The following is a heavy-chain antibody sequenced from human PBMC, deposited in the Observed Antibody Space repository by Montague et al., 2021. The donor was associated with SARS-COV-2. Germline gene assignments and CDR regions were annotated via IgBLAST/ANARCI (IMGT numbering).Heavy chain of an antibody. V-gene: IGHV6-1*01. CDR2: PYYRYKWYS. D-gene: IGHD6-19*01. CDR3: VRYSGWFYFDF. CDR1: GDSVASNRLA. Sequence: CAISGDSVASNRLAWDEHTPSPSTRLYCLGRPYYRYKWYSDYAPSVRGRLTVNPDASKNEFSLELNYVTPEDTAVYYCVRYSGWFYFDFWGQGTLVTVSS. J-gene: IGHJ4*02.